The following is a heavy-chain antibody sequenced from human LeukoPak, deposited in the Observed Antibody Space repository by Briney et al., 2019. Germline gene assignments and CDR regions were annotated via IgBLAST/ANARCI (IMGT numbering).Heavy chain of an antibody. CDR2: FDPEDGET. CDR3: ATDPYYYDSEY. CDR1: GYTLTELS. Sequence: ASVKVSCKVSGYTLTELSMHWVRQAPGKGLEWMGGFDPEDGETIYAQKFQGRATMTEGTSTDTAYMELSSLRSEDTAVYYCATDPYYYDSEYWGQGTLVTVSS. D-gene: IGHD3-22*01. V-gene: IGHV1-24*01. J-gene: IGHJ4*02.